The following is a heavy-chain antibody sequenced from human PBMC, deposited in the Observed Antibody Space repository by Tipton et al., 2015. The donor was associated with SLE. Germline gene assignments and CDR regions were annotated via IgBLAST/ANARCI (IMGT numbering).Heavy chain of an antibody. D-gene: IGHD1-26*01. J-gene: IGHJ3*02. Sequence: TLSLTCTVSGGSISTTSWWSWVRQPPGKGLEWIGEINHGGSTNYNPSLKSRVTISVDKSKNQFSLKVTSVTAADTAVYYCARGEVGHDDFDIWGQGTMVTVSS. CDR2: INHGGST. CDR1: GGSISTTSW. V-gene: IGHV4-4*02. CDR3: ARGEVGHDDFDI.